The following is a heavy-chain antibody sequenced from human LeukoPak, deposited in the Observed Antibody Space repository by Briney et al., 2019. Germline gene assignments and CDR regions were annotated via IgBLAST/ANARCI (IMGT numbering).Heavy chain of an antibody. V-gene: IGHV3-21*01. CDR3: ASLGGCSGGTCYAEVYGMDA. CDR2: ISSSSSYI. Sequence: PGGSLRLSCAASGFTFSSYSMNWVRQAPGKGLEWVSSISSSSSYIYYADSMKGRFTISRDNAKNSLYLQMNSLRAEDTAVYYCASLGGCSGGTCYAEVYGMDAWGQGTTVTVSS. CDR1: GFTFSSYS. D-gene: IGHD2-15*01. J-gene: IGHJ6*02.